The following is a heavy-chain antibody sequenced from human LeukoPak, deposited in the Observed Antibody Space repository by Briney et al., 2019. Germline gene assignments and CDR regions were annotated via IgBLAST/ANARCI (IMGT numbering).Heavy chain of an antibody. J-gene: IGHJ6*02. CDR2: IIPIFGIA. V-gene: IGHV1-69*04. Sequence: GASVKVSCKASGGTFSSYAISWVRQAPGQGLEWMGRIIPIFGIANYAQKFQGRVMITADKSTSTAYMELSSLRSEDTAVYYCARDIVVVPAAIQKYYYGMDVWGQGTTVTVSS. D-gene: IGHD2-2*01. CDR1: GGTFSSYA. CDR3: ARDIVVVPAAIQKYYYGMDV.